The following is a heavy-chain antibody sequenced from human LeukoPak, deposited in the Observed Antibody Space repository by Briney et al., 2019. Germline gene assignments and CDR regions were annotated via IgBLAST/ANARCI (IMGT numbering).Heavy chain of an antibody. CDR3: ARDSHLSSSHNSFCAFDI. D-gene: IGHD6-6*01. Sequence: SETLSLTCTVSGGSISSYYWSWIRQPAGKGLEWIGRIYTSGSTNYNPSLKSRVTMSVGTSKNQFSLKLSSVTAADTAVYYCARDSHLSSSHNSFCAFDIWGQGTMVTVSS. CDR2: IYTSGST. CDR1: GGSISSYY. V-gene: IGHV4-4*07. J-gene: IGHJ3*02.